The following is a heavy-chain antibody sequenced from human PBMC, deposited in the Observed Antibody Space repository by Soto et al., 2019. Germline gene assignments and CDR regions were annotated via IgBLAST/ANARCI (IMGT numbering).Heavy chain of an antibody. CDR2: IIPIFGTA. J-gene: IGHJ6*02. V-gene: IGHV1-69*12. CDR1: GATFSSYG. Sequence: QVQLVQSGAEVKKPGSSVKVSCKASGATFSSYGISWVHQAPGQGLEWMGGIIPIFGTANYAQKFQGRVTITADESTSTAYMELSSLRSEDTAVYYCARAAQPRDYYYGMDVWGQGTTVTVSS. CDR3: ARAAQPRDYYYGMDV.